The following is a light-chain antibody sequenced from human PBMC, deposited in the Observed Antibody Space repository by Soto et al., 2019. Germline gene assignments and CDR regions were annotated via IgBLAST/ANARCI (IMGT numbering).Light chain of an antibody. CDR3: ETWDSNTVV. CDR2: LESDGTY. CDR1: SGHRTYI. V-gene: IGLV4-60*03. Sequence: QLVLTQSSSASASLGSSVRLTCTLSSGHRTYIIAWHQQQPGKAPRFLMRLESDGTYNQGSGVPDRFSGSSSGADRYLTISNLQSEDEADYYCETWDSNTVVFGGGTKVTVL. J-gene: IGLJ2*01.